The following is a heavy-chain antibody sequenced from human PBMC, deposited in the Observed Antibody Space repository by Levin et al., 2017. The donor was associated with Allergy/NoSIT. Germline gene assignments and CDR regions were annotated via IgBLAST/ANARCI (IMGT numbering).Heavy chain of an antibody. J-gene: IGHJ5*01. D-gene: IGHD5-12*01. V-gene: IGHV3-48*01. CDR3: ARDARRVDSGYDFWFDS. CDR1: GFTFSSYS. Sequence: SCKASGFTFSSYSMNWVRQAPGKGLEWISSIIGTSGAIVYADSVEGRFTISRDNDKNSVYLQMNSLRVEDTAVYYCARDARRVDSGYDFWFDSWGQGTLVTVSS. CDR2: IIGTSGAI.